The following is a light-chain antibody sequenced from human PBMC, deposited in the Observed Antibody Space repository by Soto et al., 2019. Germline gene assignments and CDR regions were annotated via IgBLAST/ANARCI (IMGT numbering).Light chain of an antibody. V-gene: IGLV2-14*01. Sequence: QSVLTQSASVSGSPGQSITISCTGTSSDVGGYNYVSWYQQHPGKAPKLMIYDVTYRPSGVSNRFSGSKSGNTASLTISGLQAEDEADYYCSSYTGSTSYVFGPGTKLTVL. CDR3: SSYTGSTSYV. CDR2: DVT. CDR1: SSDVGGYNY. J-gene: IGLJ1*01.